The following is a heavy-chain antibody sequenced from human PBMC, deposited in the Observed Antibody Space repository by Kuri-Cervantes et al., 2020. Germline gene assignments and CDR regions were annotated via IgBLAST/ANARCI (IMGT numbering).Heavy chain of an antibody. D-gene: IGHD3-22*01. Sequence: ESLKISCTVSGGSISSYYWSWIRQPPGKGLEWVGFIYYSGSTNNNPSLKSRVTISVDTSKNQFSLKLSSVTAADTAVYYCSTMIVVAHFDYWGQGTLVTVSS. V-gene: IGHV4-59*08. CDR1: GGSISSYY. CDR3: STMIVVAHFDY. CDR2: IYYSGST. J-gene: IGHJ4*02.